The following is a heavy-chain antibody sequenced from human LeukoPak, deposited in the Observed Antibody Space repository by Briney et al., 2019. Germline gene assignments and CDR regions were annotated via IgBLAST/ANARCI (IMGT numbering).Heavy chain of an antibody. D-gene: IGHD2-15*01. CDR1: GYIFSNYW. J-gene: IGHJ4*02. Sequence: RESLKISCKGSGYIFSNYWIGWVRQMPGKGLEWMGIIFPGDSDTRYSPSFEGRVTISADKSINTAHLQWSSLKASDSGVYYCARGICSAGSCHGEYYFDYWGQGTLVTVAS. CDR2: IFPGDSDT. V-gene: IGHV5-51*01. CDR3: ARGICSAGSCHGEYYFDY.